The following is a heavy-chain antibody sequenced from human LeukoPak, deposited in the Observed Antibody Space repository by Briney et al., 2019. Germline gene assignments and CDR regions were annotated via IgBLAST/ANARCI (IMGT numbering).Heavy chain of an antibody. V-gene: IGHV4-59*01. D-gene: IGHD3-22*01. CDR2: IYYSGST. CDR3: ARGAAGSGYNDAFDI. J-gene: IGHJ3*02. Sequence: SETLSLTCTVSGGSISSYYLSWIRQPPGKGLEWIGYIYYSGSTNYNPSLKSRVTISVDTSKNQFSLKLSSVTAADTAVYYCARGAAGSGYNDAFDIWGQGTMVTVSS. CDR1: GGSISSYY.